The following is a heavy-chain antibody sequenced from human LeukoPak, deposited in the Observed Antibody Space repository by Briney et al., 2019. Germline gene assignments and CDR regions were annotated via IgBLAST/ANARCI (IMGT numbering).Heavy chain of an antibody. CDR3: ARGSRRYSYGLEC. D-gene: IGHD5-18*01. V-gene: IGHV4-34*01. Sequence: SETPSLTCAVYGGSFSGYYWSWIRQPPGKGLEWIGEINHSGSTNYNPSLKSRVTISVDTSKNQFSLKLSSVTAADTAVYYCARGSRRYSYGLECWGQGTLVTVSS. J-gene: IGHJ4*02. CDR1: GGSFSGYY. CDR2: INHSGST.